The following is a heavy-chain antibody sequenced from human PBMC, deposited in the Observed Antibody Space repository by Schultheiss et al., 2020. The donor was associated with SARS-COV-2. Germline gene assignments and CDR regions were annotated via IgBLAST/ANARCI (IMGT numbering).Heavy chain of an antibody. J-gene: IGHJ4*02. CDR1: GFTFSGYW. CDR3: AKDYYDSSGYYYEFFDY. Sequence: GGSLRLSCAASGFTFSGYWMSWVRQAPGKGLEWVANINQDGSEKYYVDSVKGRFTISRDNAKNSLYLQMNSLRAEDTAVYYCAKDYYDSSGYYYEFFDYWGQGTLVTVSS. V-gene: IGHV3-7*03. CDR2: INQDGSEK. D-gene: IGHD3-22*01.